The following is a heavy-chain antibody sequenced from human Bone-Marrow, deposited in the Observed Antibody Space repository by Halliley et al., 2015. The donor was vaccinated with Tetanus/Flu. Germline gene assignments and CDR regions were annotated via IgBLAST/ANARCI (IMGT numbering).Heavy chain of an antibody. Sequence: CAASGFTFSSYGMHWVRQAPGKGLEWVAVIWYDVSNKYYTDSVKGRFTISRDNSKNSLYLQMNSLRAEDTAVYYCAREDYVWGNYRPLPGDFWGQGTLVTVPS. CDR1: GFTFSSYG. V-gene: IGHV3-33*01. J-gene: IGHJ4*02. D-gene: IGHD3-16*02. CDR2: IWYDVSNK. CDR3: AREDYVWGNYRPLPGDF.